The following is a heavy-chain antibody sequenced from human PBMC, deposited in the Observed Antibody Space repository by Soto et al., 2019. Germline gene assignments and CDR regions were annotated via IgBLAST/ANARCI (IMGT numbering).Heavy chain of an antibody. Sequence: SETLSLTCTVSGASITGTSYWSWIRQPAGKGLEWIGRFSLSGTTNYNPSLRSRVTMSADVSKNQFSLRLTSVTAADTALYYCARGMTPPGAPAWYYFDSCGPGPLVTV. CDR2: FSLSGTT. CDR1: GASITGTSY. V-gene: IGHV4-4*07. J-gene: IGHJ4*02. D-gene: IGHD2-8*02. CDR3: ARGMTPPGAPAWYYFDS.